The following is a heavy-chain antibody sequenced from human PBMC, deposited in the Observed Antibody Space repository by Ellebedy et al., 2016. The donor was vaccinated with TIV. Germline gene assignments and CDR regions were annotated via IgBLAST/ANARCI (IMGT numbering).Heavy chain of an antibody. Sequence: GESLKISCAASGFSFSSYAMSWVRQAPGKGLEWVSTISHTGSRTYYADSVEGRFTISRDNSKKTLYLQMNSLRAEDTAIYYCAKGREGGSDSSAPRYYFDYWGLGTLVTVSS. CDR2: ISHTGSRT. V-gene: IGHV3-23*01. CDR1: GFSFSSYA. CDR3: AKGREGGSDSSAPRYYFDY. D-gene: IGHD3-22*01. J-gene: IGHJ4*02.